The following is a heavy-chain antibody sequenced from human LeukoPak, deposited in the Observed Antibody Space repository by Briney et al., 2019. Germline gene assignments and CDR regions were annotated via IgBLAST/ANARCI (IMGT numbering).Heavy chain of an antibody. CDR1: GFTFSYYT. Sequence: PGGSLRLSRAASGFTFSYYTMNWVRQAPGKGLEWVSGIGASGGSTYYADSVKGRFTISRDNSNNTLYLQMNSLRAEDTAMYYCAREYYDNSGGEDAFDIWGPGTMVTVSS. CDR2: IGASGGST. V-gene: IGHV3-23*01. D-gene: IGHD3-22*01. CDR3: AREYYDNSGGEDAFDI. J-gene: IGHJ3*02.